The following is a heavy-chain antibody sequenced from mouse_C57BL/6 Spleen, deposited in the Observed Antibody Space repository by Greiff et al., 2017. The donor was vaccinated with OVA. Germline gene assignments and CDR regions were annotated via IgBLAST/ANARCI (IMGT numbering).Heavy chain of an antibody. J-gene: IGHJ3*01. CDR3: ARDSSGSWFAY. CDR1: GYAFSSYW. Sequence: VQLQESGAELVKPGASVKISCKASGYAFSSYWMNWVKQRPGKGLEWIGQIYPGDGDTNYNGKFKGKATLTADKSSSTAYMQLSSLTSEDSAVYFCARDSSGSWFAYWGQGTLVTVSA. CDR2: IYPGDGDT. D-gene: IGHD3-2*02. V-gene: IGHV1-80*01.